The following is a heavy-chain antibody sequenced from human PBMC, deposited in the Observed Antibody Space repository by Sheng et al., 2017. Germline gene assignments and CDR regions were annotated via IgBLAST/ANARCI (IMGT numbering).Heavy chain of an antibody. J-gene: IGHJ4*02. CDR2: ISGSGGSA. V-gene: IGHV3-23*04. CDR3: CTLATGYFNY. Sequence: EMQLVESGGALVQTGGSLRLSCVSSQFTFGTYAMSWVRQAPGKGLEWVSAISGSGGSANYADSVKGRFSVSRDNSKNTLYLQMNSLRAEDTAVYYCCTLATGYFNYWGQGTLVTVSS. D-gene: IGHD4-17*01. CDR1: QFTFGTYA.